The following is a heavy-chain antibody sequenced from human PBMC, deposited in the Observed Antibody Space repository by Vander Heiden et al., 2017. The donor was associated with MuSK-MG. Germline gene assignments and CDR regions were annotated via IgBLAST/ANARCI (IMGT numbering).Heavy chain of an antibody. J-gene: IGHJ4*02. CDR2: IYYSGST. D-gene: IGHD6-19*01. CDR1: GGSISSGGYY. CDR3: AREEGAVAAFDY. V-gene: IGHV4-31*03. Sequence: QVQLQESGPGLVKPSQTLSLTCTVSGGSISSGGYYWSWLRQHPGKGLEWIGYIYYSGSTYYNPSLKSRVTISVDTSKNQFSLKLSSMTAADTAVYYCAREEGAVAAFDYWGQGTLVTVSS.